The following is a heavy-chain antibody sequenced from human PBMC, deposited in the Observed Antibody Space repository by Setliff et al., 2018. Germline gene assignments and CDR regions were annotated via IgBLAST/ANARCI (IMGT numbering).Heavy chain of an antibody. CDR2: IHYSGET. CDR1: GGSISSYY. V-gene: IGHV4-59*08. Sequence: SETLSLTCTVSGGSISSYYWSWIRQPPGKGLEWIGSIHYSGETFHNPSLKSRVSIFVDTSQNQFSLSLTSVTAADTAMYFCARTARVPDCSGQGILVTVS. J-gene: IGHJ4*02. CDR3: ARTARVPDC.